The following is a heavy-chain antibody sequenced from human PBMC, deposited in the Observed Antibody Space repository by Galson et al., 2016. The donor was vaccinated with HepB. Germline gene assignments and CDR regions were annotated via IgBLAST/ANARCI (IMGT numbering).Heavy chain of an antibody. CDR1: GFTFSSYG. V-gene: IGHV3-30*18. J-gene: IGHJ4*02. Sequence: SLRLSCAASGFTFSSYGMQWVRQAPGKGLEWVGIVSYDGSTKFYADSVKGRFTISRDNSKNTLDLQMNSLRAEDTAVYYCAKPTTVISSYYFDYWGQGTLVTVSS. CDR2: VSYDGSTK. CDR3: AKPTTVISSYYFDY. D-gene: IGHD4-11*01.